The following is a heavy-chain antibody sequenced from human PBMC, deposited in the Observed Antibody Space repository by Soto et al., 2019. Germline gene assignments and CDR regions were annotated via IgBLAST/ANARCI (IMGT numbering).Heavy chain of an antibody. V-gene: IGHV1-46*01. CDR3: ASTLGYCSGGSCPIDY. CDR1: GYTFTSYY. J-gene: IGHJ4*02. Sequence: GASVKVSCKASGYTFTSYYMHWVRQAPGQGLEWMGIINHSGGSTSYAQKFQGRVTMTRDTSTSTVYMELSSLRSEDTAVYYCASTLGYCSGGSCPIDYWGQGTLVTVSS. D-gene: IGHD2-15*01. CDR2: INHSGGST.